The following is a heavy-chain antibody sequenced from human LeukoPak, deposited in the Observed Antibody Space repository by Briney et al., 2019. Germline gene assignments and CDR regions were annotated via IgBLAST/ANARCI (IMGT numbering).Heavy chain of an antibody. Sequence: PGGSLRLSCAASGFTFSSYGMHWVRQAPGKGLEWVAFIRYDGSNKYYADSVKGRFTISRDNSKNTLYLQMNSLRAEDTAVYYCASIYYVSSGYYFFAFDYWGQGTLVTVSS. CDR3: ASIYYVSSGYYFFAFDY. J-gene: IGHJ4*02. CDR1: GFTFSSYG. V-gene: IGHV3-30*02. D-gene: IGHD3-22*01. CDR2: IRYDGSNK.